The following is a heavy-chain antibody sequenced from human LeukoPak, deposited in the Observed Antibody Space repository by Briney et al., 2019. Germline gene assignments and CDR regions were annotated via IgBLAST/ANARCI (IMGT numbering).Heavy chain of an antibody. Sequence: ASVKVSCKASGYTFTSYGISWVRQAPGQGLEWMGWISAYNGNTNDAQKLQGRVTMTTDTSTSTAYMELRSLRSDDTAVYYCARDKSVAFWTPRRPLRFDPWGQGTLVTVSS. J-gene: IGHJ5*02. CDR1: GYTFTSYG. CDR2: ISAYNGNT. D-gene: IGHD3/OR15-3a*01. V-gene: IGHV1-18*01. CDR3: ARDKSVAFWTPRRPLRFDP.